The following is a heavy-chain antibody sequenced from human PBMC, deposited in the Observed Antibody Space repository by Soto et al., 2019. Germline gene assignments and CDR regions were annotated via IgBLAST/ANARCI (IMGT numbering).Heavy chain of an antibody. CDR2: IFVSSTTI. J-gene: IGHJ4*02. D-gene: IGHD3-9*01. CDR1: GFSFSSYS. CDR3: ARDKDWAFDY. Sequence: GGALRLSCVASGFSFSSYSMVWVRQAPGKGLEWIAYIFVSSTTIHYADSVKGRFTVSRDNTQNSLFLLMNSLGAEDTDIYYCARDKDWAFDYWGQGTQVTVSS. V-gene: IGHV3-48*04.